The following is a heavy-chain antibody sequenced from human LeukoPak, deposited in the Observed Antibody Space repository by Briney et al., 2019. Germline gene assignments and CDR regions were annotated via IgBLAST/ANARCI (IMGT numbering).Heavy chain of an antibody. CDR2: IYYSGST. V-gene: IGHV4-39*01. CDR1: GGSISSSSYY. Sequence: SETLSLTCTVSGGSISSSSYYWGWIRQPPGKGLEWIGSIYYSGSTYYNPSLKNRVTISVDTSKNQFSLKLSSVTAADTAVYYCARQGNSDFDYWAREPWSPSPQ. D-gene: IGHD3-10*01. J-gene: IGHJ4*02. CDR3: ARQGNSDFDY.